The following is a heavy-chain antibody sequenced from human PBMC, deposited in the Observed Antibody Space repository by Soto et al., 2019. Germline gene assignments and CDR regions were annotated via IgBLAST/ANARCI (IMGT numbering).Heavy chain of an antibody. D-gene: IGHD6-19*01. Sequence: GASVKVSCKASGYTFTGYYMHWVRQAPGQGLEWMGWINPNSGGTNYAQKFQGWVTMTRDTSISTAYMELSRLRSDDTAVYCCARDAEAVAATEGSYYYYYYGMDVWGQGTTVTVSS. J-gene: IGHJ6*02. V-gene: IGHV1-2*04. CDR2: INPNSGGT. CDR3: ARDAEAVAATEGSYYYYYYGMDV. CDR1: GYTFTGYY.